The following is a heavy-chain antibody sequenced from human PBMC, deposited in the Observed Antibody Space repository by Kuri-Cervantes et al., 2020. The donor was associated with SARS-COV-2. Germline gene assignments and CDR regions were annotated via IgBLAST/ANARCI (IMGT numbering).Heavy chain of an antibody. CDR3: AGSSKYYYYMDV. J-gene: IGHJ6*03. Sequence: SETLSLTCAVYGGSFSGYYWSWICQPPGKGLEWIGEINHSGSTNYNPSLKSRVTISVDTSKNQFSLKLSSVTAADTAVYYCAGSSKYYYYMDVWGKGTTVTVSS. V-gene: IGHV4-34*01. CDR2: INHSGST. D-gene: IGHD2-2*01. CDR1: GGSFSGYY.